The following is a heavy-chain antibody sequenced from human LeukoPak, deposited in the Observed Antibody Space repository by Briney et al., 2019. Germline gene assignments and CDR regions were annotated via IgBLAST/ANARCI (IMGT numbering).Heavy chain of an antibody. CDR3: ARGFYGSGSYSSPGFHAFDI. V-gene: IGHV4-39*07. J-gene: IGHJ3*02. CDR2: IYYSGST. CDR1: GGSISSGSYY. D-gene: IGHD3-10*01. Sequence: ASETLSLTCTVSGGSISSGSYYWGWIRQPPGKGLEWIASIYYSGSTYYNPSLKSRVTISVDTSKNQFSLKLSSVTAADTAVYYCARGFYGSGSYSSPGFHAFDIWGQGTMVTVSS.